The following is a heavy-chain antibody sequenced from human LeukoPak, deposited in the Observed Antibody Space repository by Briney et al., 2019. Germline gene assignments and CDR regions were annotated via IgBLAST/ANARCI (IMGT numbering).Heavy chain of an antibody. CDR2: IYTSGST. J-gene: IGHJ3*02. V-gene: IGHV4-4*07. CDR1: GGSISYYY. CDR3: ARGAGPYDAFDI. Sequence: SETLSLTCTVSGGSISYYYWNWIRQPAGKGLEWIGRIYTSGSTNYNPSLKSRVTMSVDASKNQFSLKLSSVTAADTAVYYCARGAGPYDAFDIWGQGTMVTVSS.